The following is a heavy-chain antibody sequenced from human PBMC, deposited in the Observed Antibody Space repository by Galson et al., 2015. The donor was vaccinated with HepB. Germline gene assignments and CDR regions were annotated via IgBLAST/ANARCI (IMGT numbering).Heavy chain of an antibody. CDR1: GFTFSNAW. CDR3: TTVLAAGYCSGGSCYSDEAFDI. CDR2: IKSKTDGGTT. Sequence: SLRLSCAASGFTFSNAWMSWVRQAPGKGLEWVGRIKSKTDGGTTDYAAPVKGRFTISRDDSKNTLYLQMNSLKTEDTAVYYCTTVLAAGYCSGGSCYSDEAFDIWGQGTMVTVSS. V-gene: IGHV3-15*01. J-gene: IGHJ3*02. D-gene: IGHD2-15*01.